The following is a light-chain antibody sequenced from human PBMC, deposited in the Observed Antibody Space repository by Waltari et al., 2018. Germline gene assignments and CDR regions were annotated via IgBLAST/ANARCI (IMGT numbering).Light chain of an antibody. CDR1: QSVTTL. CDR3: QQRSSWGFT. V-gene: IGKV3-11*01. CDR2: DAS. J-gene: IGKJ3*01. Sequence: EIVLTPSPAPVSLSPGESAPLSYRASQSVTTLLAWYQQRPGQAPRLLIYDASNRATGIPARFSGSWFGTGFTLTISNLDPEDSAIYYCQQRSSWGFTFGPGTKVEIK.